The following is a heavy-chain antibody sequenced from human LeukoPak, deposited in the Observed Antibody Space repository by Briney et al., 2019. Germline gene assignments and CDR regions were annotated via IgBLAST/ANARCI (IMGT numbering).Heavy chain of an antibody. Sequence: GGPLRLSCEASGFTSGHYAMTWVRQAPGKGLEWVASISGSGDRTYYADSVMGRFTVSRDNSKNTLSLQMDSLRAEDTAVYYCARGKRVGVGSPLDYWGQGTLVTVSS. J-gene: IGHJ4*02. CDR3: ARGKRVGVGSPLDY. D-gene: IGHD1-26*01. V-gene: IGHV3-23*01. CDR2: ISGSGDRT. CDR1: GFTSGHYA.